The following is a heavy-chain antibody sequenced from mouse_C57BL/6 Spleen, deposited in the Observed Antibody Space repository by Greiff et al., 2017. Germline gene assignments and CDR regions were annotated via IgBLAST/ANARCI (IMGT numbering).Heavy chain of an antibody. D-gene: IGHD1-1*01. Sequence: QVQLQQPGAELVKPGASVKLSCKASGYTFTSYWMHWVKQRPGQGLEWIGMIHPNSGSTNYNEKFKSKATLTVDKSSSTAYLQLSSLTSEDSAVYYSARGYYGSGHFDVWGTGTTVTVSS. CDR3: ARGYYGSGHFDV. CDR2: IHPNSGST. V-gene: IGHV1-64*01. CDR1: GYTFTSYW. J-gene: IGHJ1*03.